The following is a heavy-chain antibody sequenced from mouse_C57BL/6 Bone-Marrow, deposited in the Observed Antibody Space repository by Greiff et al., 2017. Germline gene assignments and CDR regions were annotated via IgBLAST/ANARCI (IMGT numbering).Heavy chain of an antibody. CDR1: GYTFTSYG. V-gene: IGHV1-81*01. CDR2: IYPRSGNT. CDR3: AREDDSGVDWYLDV. D-gene: IGHD2-4*01. Sequence: QVQLQQSGAELARPGASVKLSCTASGYTFTSYGISWVKQRTGQGLEWIGEIYPRSGNTYYNEKFKGKATLTADKSSSTAYMELRSLNSEDSAVYFWAREDDSGVDWYLDVGGTGTTVTVSS. J-gene: IGHJ1*03.